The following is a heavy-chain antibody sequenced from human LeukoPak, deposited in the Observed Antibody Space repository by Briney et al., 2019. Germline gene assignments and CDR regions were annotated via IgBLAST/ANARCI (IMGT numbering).Heavy chain of an antibody. J-gene: IGHJ4*02. Sequence: GGSLRLSCAASGFTFSNSWMHWVRQAPGRRLVWVSRINTDGSVTTYADSVRGRFTISRDNAKNTLYLQMNSLRAEDSALYYCANSYSPPHYWGQGTLVTVSS. D-gene: IGHD3-10*01. CDR3: ANSYSPPHY. CDR2: INTDGSVT. V-gene: IGHV3-74*01. CDR1: GFTFSNSW.